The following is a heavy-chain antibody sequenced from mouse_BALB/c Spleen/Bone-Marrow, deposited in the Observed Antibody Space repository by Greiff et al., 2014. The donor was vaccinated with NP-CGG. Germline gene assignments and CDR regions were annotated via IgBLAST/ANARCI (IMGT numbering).Heavy chain of an antibody. V-gene: IGHV1-50*01. CDR1: GFTFTDYC. CDR3: AKDGHDFSLDY. CDR2: IDTCDSYT. J-gene: IGHJ4*01. D-gene: IGHD2-4*01. Sequence: QVQLQQSGAEFGKPGASVKLSCKASGFTFTDYCMYWVQQSPGQGLEWVGAIDTCDSYTYYKEKLMGKASLTGDAASSTAYLQVSRLTSNDSADYYCAKDGHDFSLDYWGQGTSVTVSS.